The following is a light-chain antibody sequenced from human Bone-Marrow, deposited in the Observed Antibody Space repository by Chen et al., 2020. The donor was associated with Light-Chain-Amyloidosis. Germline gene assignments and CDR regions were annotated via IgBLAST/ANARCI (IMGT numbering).Light chain of an antibody. CDR2: GAT. CDR1: QTVSSRY. V-gene: IGKV3-20*01. J-gene: IGKJ4*01. Sequence: EIVLTQSPDTLSLSPGERATLPGRASQTVSSRYLAWYQQKPGQAPRLLIYGATNRATGSPDRFSGGGSGTDFTLTVSRLEPEDFAVYYCQQSGNSLTFGGGTRVEIK. CDR3: QQSGNSLT.